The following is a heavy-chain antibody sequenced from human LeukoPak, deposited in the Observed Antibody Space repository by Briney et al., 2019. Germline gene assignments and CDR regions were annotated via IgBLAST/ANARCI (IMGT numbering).Heavy chain of an antibody. CDR2: IIPIFGTA. CDR1: GGTFSSYA. V-gene: IGHV1-69*13. D-gene: IGHD2-15*01. Sequence: SVKVSCTASGGTFSSYAISWVRQAPGQGLEWMGGIIPIFGTANYAHKFQGRVTITVDESTSTAYMELSSLRSEDTAVYYCARDGGGSCGSCECDYWGQGTLVTVSS. J-gene: IGHJ4*02. CDR3: ARDGGGSCGSCECDY.